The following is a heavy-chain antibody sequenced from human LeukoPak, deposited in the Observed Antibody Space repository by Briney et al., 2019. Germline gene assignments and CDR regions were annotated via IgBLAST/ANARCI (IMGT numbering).Heavy chain of an antibody. CDR1: GYTFTGYY. CDR3: ARDRALLRYFDWLLRERSFDY. Sequence: ASVKVSCKASGYTFTGYYMHRVRQAPGQGLEWMGWINPNSGGTNYAQKFQGRVTMTRDTSISTAYMELSRLRSDDTAVYYCARDRALLRYFDWLLRERSFDYWGQGTLVTVSS. J-gene: IGHJ4*02. D-gene: IGHD3-9*01. CDR2: INPNSGGT. V-gene: IGHV1-2*02.